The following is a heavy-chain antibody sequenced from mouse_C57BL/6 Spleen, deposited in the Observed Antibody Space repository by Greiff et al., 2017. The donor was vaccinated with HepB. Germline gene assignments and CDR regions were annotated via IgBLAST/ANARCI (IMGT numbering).Heavy chain of an antibody. CDR3: ARNGDYDGYYYAMDY. Sequence: QVQLQQSGAELARPGASVKLSCKASGYTFTSYGISWVKQRTGQGLEWIGEIYPRSGNTYYNEKFKGKATLTADKSSSTAYMELRSLTSEDSAVYFCARNGDYDGYYYAMDYWGQGTSVTVSS. D-gene: IGHD2-4*01. CDR2: IYPRSGNT. V-gene: IGHV1-81*01. J-gene: IGHJ4*01. CDR1: GYTFTSYG.